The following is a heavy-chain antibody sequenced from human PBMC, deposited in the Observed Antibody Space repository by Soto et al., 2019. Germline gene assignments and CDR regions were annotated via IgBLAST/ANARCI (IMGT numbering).Heavy chain of an antibody. CDR2: IYHSGDT. CDR3: ARGGSGSGTGDVDY. D-gene: IGHD1-26*01. Sequence: QVQLQESGPGLVKPSGTLSLTCAVSGASITSPNWWSWGRQSPGKGLEWIGEIYHSGDTNYNPSLKSRIMMSLDRSKNHISLTLNAVSAADTAVYYCARGGSGSGTGDVDYGGQGTLVTVSS. J-gene: IGHJ4*02. V-gene: IGHV4-4*02. CDR1: GASITSPNW.